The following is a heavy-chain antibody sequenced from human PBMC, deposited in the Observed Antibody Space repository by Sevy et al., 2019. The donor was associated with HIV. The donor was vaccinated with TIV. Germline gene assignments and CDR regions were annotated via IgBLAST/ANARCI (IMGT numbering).Heavy chain of an antibody. CDR3: ARNYDGSGSYFDF. J-gene: IGHJ4*02. CDR1: GYTFTSYD. Sequence: ASVKVSCKASGYTFTSYDVNWVRQATGNGLEWMGWMSPNSGNTGYAQNLQGRVTLTRNTSMSTAYMELTSLTSEDTAVYFCARNYDGSGSYFDFWGQGTLVTVSS. D-gene: IGHD3-10*01. V-gene: IGHV1-8*01. CDR2: MSPNSGNT.